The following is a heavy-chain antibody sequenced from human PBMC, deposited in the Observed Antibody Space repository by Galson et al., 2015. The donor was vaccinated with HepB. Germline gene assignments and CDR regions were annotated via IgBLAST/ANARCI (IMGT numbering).Heavy chain of an antibody. V-gene: IGHV1-2*02. CDR2: INPNSGGT. D-gene: IGHD1-26*01. Sequence: SVKVSCKASGYTFTGYYMHWVRQAPGQGLEWMGWINPNSGGTNYAQKFQGRVTMTRDTSISTAYMELSRLRSDDTAVYYCARSGIVGATVYNWFDPWGQGTLVTVSS. CDR1: GYTFTGYY. J-gene: IGHJ5*02. CDR3: ARSGIVGATVYNWFDP.